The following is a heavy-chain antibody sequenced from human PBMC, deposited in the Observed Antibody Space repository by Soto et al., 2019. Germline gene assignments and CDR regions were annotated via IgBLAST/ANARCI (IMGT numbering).Heavy chain of an antibody. CDR2: ISGSGGST. J-gene: IGHJ3*02. CDR1: GFTFSSYA. Sequence: GGSLRLSCAASGFTFSSYAMSWVRQAPGKGLEWVSAISGSGGSTYYADSVKGRFTISRDNSKNTLYLQMNSLRAEDTAVYYCAKVFTHLKYFDVWSGYYPGLDAFDIWGQGTMVTVSS. V-gene: IGHV3-23*01. CDR3: AKVFTHLKYFDVWSGYYPGLDAFDI. D-gene: IGHD3-3*01.